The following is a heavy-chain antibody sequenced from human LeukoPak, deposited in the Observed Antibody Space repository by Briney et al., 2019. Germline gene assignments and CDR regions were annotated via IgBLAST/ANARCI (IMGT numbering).Heavy chain of an antibody. J-gene: IGHJ4*02. CDR1: GFTFSSNA. D-gene: IGHD2-15*01. CDR3: AKGTPADRGYCSGGSCYSAGYFDY. CDR2: ISGSGGST. V-gene: IGHV3-23*01. Sequence: HPGGSLRLSCAASGFTFSSNAMSWVRQAPGKGLEWVSTISGSGGSTYYADSVKGRFTISRDNSKNTLYLQMNSLRAEDTAVYYCAKGTPADRGYCSGGSCYSAGYFDYWGQGTLVTVSS.